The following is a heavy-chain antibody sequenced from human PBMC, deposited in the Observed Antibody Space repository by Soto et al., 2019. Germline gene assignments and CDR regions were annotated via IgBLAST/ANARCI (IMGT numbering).Heavy chain of an antibody. Sequence: QVQLVESGGGVVQPGRSLRLSCAASGFTFSSYAMHWVRQAPGKGLERVAVISYDGSNNYYTDSVKGRFTISRDNSTNTRYLRTNSLRAEDTAVDYCASARCRDGYNWGDLDLLGRGTLV. CDR3: ASARCRDGYNWGDLDL. CDR2: ISYDGSNN. D-gene: IGHD5-12*01. CDR1: GFTFSSYA. J-gene: IGHJ2*01. V-gene: IGHV3-30-3*01.